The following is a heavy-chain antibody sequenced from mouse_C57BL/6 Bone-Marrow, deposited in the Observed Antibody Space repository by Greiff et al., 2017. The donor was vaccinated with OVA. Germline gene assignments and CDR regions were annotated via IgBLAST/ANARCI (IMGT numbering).Heavy chain of an antibody. D-gene: IGHD1-1*01. CDR1: GFTFSSYG. J-gene: IGHJ2*01. Sequence: DVHLVESGGDLVKPGGSLKLSCAASGFTFSSYGMSWVRQTPDKRLEWVATISSGGSYTYYPDSVKGRFTISRDNAKNTLYLQMSSLKSEDTAMYYCARHWDYGSFFDYWGQGTTLTVSS. CDR3: ARHWDYGSFFDY. V-gene: IGHV5-6*01. CDR2: ISSGGSYT.